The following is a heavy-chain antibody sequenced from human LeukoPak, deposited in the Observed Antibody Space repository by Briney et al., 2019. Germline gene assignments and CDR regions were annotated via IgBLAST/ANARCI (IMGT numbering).Heavy chain of an antibody. D-gene: IGHD1-26*01. Sequence: GGSLRLSCAASGFTVSSNYMSWVRQAPGKGLEWVSVIYSGGSTYYADSVKGRFAISRHNSKNTLYLRMNSLRAEDTAVYYCARVNSGAFDIWGQGTMVTVSS. CDR1: GFTVSSNY. CDR2: IYSGGST. CDR3: ARVNSGAFDI. J-gene: IGHJ3*02. V-gene: IGHV3-53*04.